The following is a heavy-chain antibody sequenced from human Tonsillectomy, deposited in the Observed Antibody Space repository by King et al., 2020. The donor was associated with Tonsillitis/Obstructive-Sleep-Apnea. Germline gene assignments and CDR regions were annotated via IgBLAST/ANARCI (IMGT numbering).Heavy chain of an antibody. Sequence: VQLVESGGGLVQPGRSLRLSCITSGFTFGDYAMSWVRQAPGKGLEWVGFIRNKAYDGTTEYAASVKGRFTISRDDSKSIAYLQMNSLKTEDTALYYCTRNIAVVVAAIRGAEYYYDMDVWGKGTTVTVSS. D-gene: IGHD2-15*01. CDR2: IRNKAYDGTT. CDR1: GFTFGDYA. V-gene: IGHV3-49*04. CDR3: TRNIAVVVAAIRGAEYYYDMDV. J-gene: IGHJ6*03.